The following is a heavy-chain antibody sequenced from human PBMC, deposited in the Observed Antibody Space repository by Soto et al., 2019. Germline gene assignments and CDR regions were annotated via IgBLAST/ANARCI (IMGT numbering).Heavy chain of an antibody. CDR3: ASSWFGELDAFDI. J-gene: IGHJ3*02. D-gene: IGHD3-10*01. V-gene: IGHV4-39*01. CDR2: IYYSGST. CDR1: GGSISSSSYY. Sequence: QLQLQESGPGLVKPSETLSLTCTVSGGSISSSSYYWGWIRQPPGKGLEWIGSIYYSGSTYYNPSLKRRVXXSXDXXKNQCSLKLSSVTAADTAVYYCASSWFGELDAFDIWGQGTMVTVSS.